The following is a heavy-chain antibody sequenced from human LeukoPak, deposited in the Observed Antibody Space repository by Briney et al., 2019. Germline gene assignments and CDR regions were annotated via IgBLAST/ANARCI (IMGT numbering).Heavy chain of an antibody. CDR1: GFSFSAAW. J-gene: IGHJ4*02. Sequence: GGSLRLSCEASGFSFSAAWMTCVRQAPGKGLEWVGRIKSNPDGGTTDYAAPVRGRFTISRDDAKNTLYLQMNSLKTEDTAVYCCITVYDSVAYWGQGALVSVSS. V-gene: IGHV3-15*01. D-gene: IGHD5/OR15-5a*01. CDR3: ITVYDSVAY. CDR2: IKSNPDGGTT.